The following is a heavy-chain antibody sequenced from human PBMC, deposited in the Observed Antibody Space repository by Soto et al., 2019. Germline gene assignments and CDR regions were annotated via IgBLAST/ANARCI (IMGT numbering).Heavy chain of an antibody. J-gene: IGHJ4*02. D-gene: IGHD3-16*02. Sequence: GSLRLSCTASGFTFGDYAMSWVRQAPGKGLEWVGFIRSKAYGGTTEYAASVKGRFTISRDDSKSIAYLQMNSLKTEDTAVYYCTRKKQYYDYVWGSYRYTNPYFDYWGQGTLVTVSS. CDR1: GFTFGDYA. V-gene: IGHV3-49*04. CDR2: IRSKAYGGTT. CDR3: TRKKQYYDYVWGSYRYTNPYFDY.